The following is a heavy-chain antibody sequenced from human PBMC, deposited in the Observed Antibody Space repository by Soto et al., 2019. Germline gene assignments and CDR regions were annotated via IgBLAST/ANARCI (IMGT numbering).Heavy chain of an antibody. Sequence: SETLSLTCTVSGGSIKSDYYWAWVRQPPGGGLEWMGYKYYSGATDSAPSLEARVSFSVDTSKNQFFLSLTSVTVAATAVSYCTRGRPNYYYYGLDVKGPEIPVTVSS. CDR3: TRGRPNYYYYGLDV. CDR1: GGSIKSDYY. J-gene: IGHJ6*02. V-gene: IGHV4-30-4*01. CDR2: KYYSGAT.